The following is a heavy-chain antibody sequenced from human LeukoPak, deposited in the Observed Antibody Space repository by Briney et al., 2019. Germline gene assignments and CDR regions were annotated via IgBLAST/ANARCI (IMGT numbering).Heavy chain of an antibody. CDR1: GFTFSSYS. V-gene: IGHV3-48*01. CDR3: ARVVRPPKGILDV. D-gene: IGHD4/OR15-4a*01. Sequence: PGGSLRLSCAASGFTFSSYSMNWVRQAPGKGLEWVSYISSSSSTIYYADSVKGRFTISRDNAKNSLYLQMNSLRAEDTAVYYCARVVRPPKGILDVWGKGTTVTVSS. CDR2: ISSSSSTI. J-gene: IGHJ6*04.